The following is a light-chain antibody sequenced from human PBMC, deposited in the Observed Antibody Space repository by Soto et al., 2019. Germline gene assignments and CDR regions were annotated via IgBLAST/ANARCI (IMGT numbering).Light chain of an antibody. CDR2: GAS. CDR1: QSFSSSY. Sequence: EIVLTQSPGTLSLSPGERATLSCRASQSFSSSYLAWYQQKPGQAPRLLIYGASSRATGIPDRFSGSGSGTDFTLTISSLEPEEFAVYYCQHYGSALFTFGPGTKGDVK. J-gene: IGKJ3*01. V-gene: IGKV3-20*01. CDR3: QHYGSALFT.